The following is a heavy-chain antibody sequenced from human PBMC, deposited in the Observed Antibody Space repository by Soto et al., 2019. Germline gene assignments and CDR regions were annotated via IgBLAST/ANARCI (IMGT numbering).Heavy chain of an antibody. D-gene: IGHD6-13*01. CDR2: ITSSGNTI. Sequence: GGSLRLSCLASGFTFITEEFNWVRQAPGKGLEWVSYITSSGNTIHYAESVKGRFTISRNNARNSLYLQMNSLRAEDTAIYYCARSAPGYTSSWFDPWGQGTLVTFSS. CDR1: GFTFITEE. CDR3: ARSAPGYTSSWFDP. J-gene: IGHJ5*02. V-gene: IGHV3-48*03.